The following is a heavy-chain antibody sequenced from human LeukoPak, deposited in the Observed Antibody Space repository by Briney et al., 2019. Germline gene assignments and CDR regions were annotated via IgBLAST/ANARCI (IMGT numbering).Heavy chain of an antibody. Sequence: ASVKVSCKASGYTFTSYYMHWVRQAPGQGLEWMGIINPSGGSTSYAQKFQGRVTMTRDMSTSTVYMELSRLRSDDTAVYYCAKTSSSWYYFDYWGQGTLVTVSS. CDR2: INPSGGST. CDR3: AKTSSSWYYFDY. CDR1: GYTFTSYY. D-gene: IGHD6-13*01. J-gene: IGHJ4*02. V-gene: IGHV1-46*01.